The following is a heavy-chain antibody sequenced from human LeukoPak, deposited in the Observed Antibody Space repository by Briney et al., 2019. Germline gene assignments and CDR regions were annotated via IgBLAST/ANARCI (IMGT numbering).Heavy chain of an antibody. Sequence: GASVKVSCKASGYTFTGYYMHWVRRAPGQGLEWMGWINPNSGGTDYAQKFQGRVTMTRDTSISTAYMELSRLRSDDTAVYYCARGTTEQWLADNWFDPWGQGTLVTVSS. CDR2: INPNSGGT. J-gene: IGHJ5*02. V-gene: IGHV1-2*02. D-gene: IGHD6-19*01. CDR3: ARGTTEQWLADNWFDP. CDR1: GYTFTGYY.